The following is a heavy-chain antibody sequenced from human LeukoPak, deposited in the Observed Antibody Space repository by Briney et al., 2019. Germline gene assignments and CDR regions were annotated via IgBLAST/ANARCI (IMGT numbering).Heavy chain of an antibody. Sequence: ASVKVSCKASGYTFTSYGISWVRQAPGQGLEWMGWISAYNGNTNYAQKLQGRVTMTTDTSTSTAYMELRSLRSDDTAVYYCAARIPAATTLDYWGQGTLVTVSS. V-gene: IGHV1-18*01. J-gene: IGHJ4*02. D-gene: IGHD2-2*01. CDR2: ISAYNGNT. CDR1: GYTFTSYG. CDR3: AARIPAATTLDY.